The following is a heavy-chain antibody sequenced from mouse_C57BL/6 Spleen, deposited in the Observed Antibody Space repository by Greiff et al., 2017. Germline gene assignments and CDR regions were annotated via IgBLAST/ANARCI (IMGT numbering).Heavy chain of an antibody. CDR1: GYTFTSYT. CDR3: ARWGPMVARAMDY. Sequence: QVQLQQSGAELARPGASVKMSCKASGYTFTSYTMPWVKQRPGQGLEWIGYINPSSGFTKYNQKFKDKATLTADKSSSTAYMQLSSLTSKESAVYYCARWGPMVARAMDYWGQGTSVTVSS. J-gene: IGHJ4*01. D-gene: IGHD2-1*01. CDR2: INPSSGFT. V-gene: IGHV1-4*01.